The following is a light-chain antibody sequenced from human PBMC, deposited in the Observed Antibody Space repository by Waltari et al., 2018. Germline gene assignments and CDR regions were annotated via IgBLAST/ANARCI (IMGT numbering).Light chain of an antibody. V-gene: IGLV1-44*01. J-gene: IGLJ2*01. CDR1: SSNIGSNT. Sequence: QSVLTQPPSASGTPGQRVTISCSGSSSNIGSNTVSWYQQLPGAAPKLLIYKNYQRPSGVPDRFSGSKSGTSASLAISGLQSEDEADYYCAAWHDSLNGPVFGGGTKLTVL. CDR2: KNY. CDR3: AAWHDSLNGPV.